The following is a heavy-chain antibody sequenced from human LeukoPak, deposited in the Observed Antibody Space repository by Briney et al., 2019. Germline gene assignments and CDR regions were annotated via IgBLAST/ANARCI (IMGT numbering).Heavy chain of an antibody. D-gene: IGHD3-16*01. Sequence: GGSLRLSSAASGFTFSRSGMHWVRQAPGKGLEWVTFIGYDGSKIYYADSVKGRFTISRDNSKNTLYLQMNSLRPEDTAVYYCAKEGRGGFDIWGQGTMVTVSS. J-gene: IGHJ3*02. CDR3: AKEGRGGFDI. CDR2: IGYDGSKI. CDR1: GFTFSRSG. V-gene: IGHV3-30*02.